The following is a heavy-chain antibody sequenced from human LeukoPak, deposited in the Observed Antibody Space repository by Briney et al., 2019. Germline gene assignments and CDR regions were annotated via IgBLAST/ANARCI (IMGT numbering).Heavy chain of an antibody. Sequence: ASVKVSCKASGYTFTGYYMHWVRQAPGQGLEWMGWINPNSGSTNYAQKFQGRVTMTRDTSISTAYMELSRLRSDDTAVYYCARDGIAAAGRTPYYYYGMDVWGQGTTVTVSS. CDR3: ARDGIAAAGRTPYYYYGMDV. V-gene: IGHV1-2*02. CDR2: INPNSGST. D-gene: IGHD6-13*01. J-gene: IGHJ6*02. CDR1: GYTFTGYY.